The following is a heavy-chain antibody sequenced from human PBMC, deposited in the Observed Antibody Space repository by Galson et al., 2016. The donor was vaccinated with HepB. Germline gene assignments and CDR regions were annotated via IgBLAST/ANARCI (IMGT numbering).Heavy chain of an antibody. V-gene: IGHV4-4*02. J-gene: IGHJ4*02. CDR1: GGSISSTYW. CDR2: IYHSGST. CDR3: ASLVVIEGYFDH. Sequence: SETLSLTCAVSGGSISSTYWWSWVRQTPGKGLEWIGEIYHSGSTNYNPSLKSRVNISVDKSKNQFSLKLSSVTAADTAVYYCASLVVIEGYFDHWGQGTLVTVSS. D-gene: IGHD3-22*01.